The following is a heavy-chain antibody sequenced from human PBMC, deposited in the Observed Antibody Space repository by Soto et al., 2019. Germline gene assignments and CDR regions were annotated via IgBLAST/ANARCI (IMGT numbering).Heavy chain of an antibody. J-gene: IGHJ4*02. D-gene: IGHD4-17*01. V-gene: IGHV3-48*02. CDR1: GFTFSNYA. CDR2: ISHKSSAI. Sequence: EVQLVESGGGLVQPGGSLRLSCAASGFTFSNYAMNWVRQAPGKGLEWVSYISHKSSAIYHADSVKGRFTISRDNAKNSLYLQMNRLRDEDTAVYYCARDPYPSTTVTIMDYWGQGTLVTVSS. CDR3: ARDPYPSTTVTIMDY.